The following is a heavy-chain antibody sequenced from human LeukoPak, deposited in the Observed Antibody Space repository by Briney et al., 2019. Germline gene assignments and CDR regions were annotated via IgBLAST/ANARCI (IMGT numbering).Heavy chain of an antibody. CDR2: IRGGGSGR. V-gene: IGHV3-23*01. J-gene: IGHJ4*02. CDR3: AKSLNYYDSGASRRDFDY. Sequence: GGSLRLACAASGFTFSTHAMSSVRQATGKGLERDAGIRGGGSGRYYAAFVRRRFTISRDNSKNTLYLQMHSLRAEDTAVYYCAKSLNYYDSGASRRDFDYWGQGTLVTVSS. CDR1: GFTFSTHA. D-gene: IGHD3-10*01.